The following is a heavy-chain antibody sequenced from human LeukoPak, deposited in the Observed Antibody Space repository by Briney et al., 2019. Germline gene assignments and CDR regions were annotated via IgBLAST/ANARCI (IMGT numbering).Heavy chain of an antibody. D-gene: IGHD2-2*01. CDR3: ARDRCSSTSCYVEGPSDSYNWFDP. CDR2: INPSGGTT. CDR1: GYTFTSYY. Sequence: ASVKVSCKASGYTFTSYYMHWVRQAPGQGLEWMGIINPSGGTTTYAQKFQGRVTMTRDTSTSTVYMELSSLRSEDTAVYYCARDRCSSTSCYVEGPSDSYNWFDPWGQGTLVTVPS. V-gene: IGHV1-46*01. J-gene: IGHJ5*02.